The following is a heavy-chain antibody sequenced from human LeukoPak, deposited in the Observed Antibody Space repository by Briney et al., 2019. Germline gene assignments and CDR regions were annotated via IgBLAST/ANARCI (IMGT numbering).Heavy chain of an antibody. V-gene: IGHV3-23*01. D-gene: IGHD3-9*01. CDR3: AKDPGVLRYFDWLPNWFDP. CDR1: GFTFSSYG. Sequence: GGSLRLSCAASGFTFSSYGMSWVRQAPGKGLEWVSAISGSGGSTYYADSVEGRFTISRDNSKNTLYLQMNSLRAEDTAVYYCAKDPGVLRYFDWLPNWFDPWGQGTLVTVSS. CDR2: ISGSGGST. J-gene: IGHJ5*02.